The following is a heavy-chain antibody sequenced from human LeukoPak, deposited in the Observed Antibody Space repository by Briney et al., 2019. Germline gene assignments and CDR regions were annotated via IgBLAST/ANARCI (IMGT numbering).Heavy chain of an antibody. CDR2: ISSSSSCI. D-gene: IGHD2-15*01. CDR3: AGGPGSGPGY. Sequence: GGSLRLSCAASGFTFSSYSMNWVRQAPGKGLEWVSSISSSSSCIYYAESVEGRFTISRHNAKNSLYLQTNSLRAEDTAVYYYAGGPGSGPGYWGQGTLVTVSS. CDR1: GFTFSSYS. V-gene: IGHV3-21*01. J-gene: IGHJ4*02.